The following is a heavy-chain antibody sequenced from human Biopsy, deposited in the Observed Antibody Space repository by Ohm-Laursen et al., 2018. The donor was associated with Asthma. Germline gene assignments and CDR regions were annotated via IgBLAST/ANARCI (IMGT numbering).Heavy chain of an antibody. CDR3: ARVVSYGDIYFGIDV. CDR2: VFYSGTT. V-gene: IGHV4-30-4*01. J-gene: IGHJ6*02. CDR1: GAYIGTPDYH. D-gene: IGHD4-17*01. Sequence: SQTLSLTCTVSGAYIGTPDYHWSWIRQSPGKGLEWIGFVFYSGTTHYSRSLERRLYISIDTARNEFPMRLRSLTAADTAVYFCARVVSYGDIYFGIDVWGPGNTVVVS.